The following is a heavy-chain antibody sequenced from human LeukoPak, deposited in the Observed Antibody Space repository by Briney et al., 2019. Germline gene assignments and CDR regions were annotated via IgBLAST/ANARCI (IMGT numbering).Heavy chain of an antibody. CDR3: ARLIGFGGFTYFDY. V-gene: IGHV4-4*09. CDR2: IYTSGST. CDR1: GGSISSYY. J-gene: IGHJ4*02. Sequence: SETLSLTCTVSGGSISSYYWSWIRQPPGKGLEWIGYIYTSGSTNYNPSLKSRVTISVDTSKNQFSLKLSSVTAADTAVYYCARLIGFGGFTYFDYWGLGTLVTVSS. D-gene: IGHD4-23*01.